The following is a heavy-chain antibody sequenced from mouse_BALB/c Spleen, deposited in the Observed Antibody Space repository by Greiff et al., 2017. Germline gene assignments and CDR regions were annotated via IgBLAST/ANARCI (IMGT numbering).Heavy chain of an antibody. V-gene: IGHV14-3*02. CDR1: GFNIKDTY. CDR2: IDPANGNT. CDR3: ARSYDSAAY. Sequence: EVQGVESGAELVKPGASVKLSCTASGFNIKDTYMHWVKQRPEQGLEWIGRIDPANGNTKYDPKFQGKATITADTSSNTAYLQLSSLTSEDTAVYYCARSYDSAAYWGQGTLVTVSA. D-gene: IGHD2-4*01. J-gene: IGHJ3*01.